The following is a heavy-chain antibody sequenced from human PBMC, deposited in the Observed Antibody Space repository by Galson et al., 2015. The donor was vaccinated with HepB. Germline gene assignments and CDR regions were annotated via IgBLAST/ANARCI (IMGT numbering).Heavy chain of an antibody. CDR1: VATFNTYA. Sequence: SVKVSCKASVATFNTYAINWVRQAPGQGLEWVGRVIPISNVAHFAQRFLGRITITADKSTDASYMELSSLKSEDTAVYYCARGTGGYGDRIFRYWGQGTLITVSS. J-gene: IGHJ4*02. D-gene: IGHD4-17*01. V-gene: IGHV1-69*04. CDR3: ARGTGGYGDRIFRY. CDR2: VIPISNVA.